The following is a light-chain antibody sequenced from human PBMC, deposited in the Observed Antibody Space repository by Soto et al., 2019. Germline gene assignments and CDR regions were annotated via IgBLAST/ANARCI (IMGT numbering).Light chain of an antibody. J-gene: IGLJ2*01. V-gene: IGLV2-8*01. CDR1: SSDIGAYKF. CDR2: EVS. CDR3: SLYACSNNVV. Sequence: QSALTQPPSASGSPGQSVAISCTGTSSDIGAYKFVSWYQQHPGKAPKLIIYEVSIRPSGVPDRFSGSKSGNTASLTVSGLLAEDEADYYCSLYACSNNVVFGGVTKLTVL.